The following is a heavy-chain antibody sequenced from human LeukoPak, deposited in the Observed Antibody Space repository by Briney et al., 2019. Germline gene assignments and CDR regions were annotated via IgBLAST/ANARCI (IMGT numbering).Heavy chain of an antibody. D-gene: IGHD6-19*01. V-gene: IGHV4-34*01. CDR2: INHSGST. CDR3: ARAARQTTIAVAGPVYYFDY. Sequence: SETLSLTCAVYGGSFSGYYWSWIRQPPGKGLEWIGEINHSGSTNYNPSIKSGVTISVDTSKNQFSLKLSSVTAADTAVYYCARAARQTTIAVAGPVYYFDYWGQGTLVTVSS. J-gene: IGHJ4*02. CDR1: GGSFSGYY.